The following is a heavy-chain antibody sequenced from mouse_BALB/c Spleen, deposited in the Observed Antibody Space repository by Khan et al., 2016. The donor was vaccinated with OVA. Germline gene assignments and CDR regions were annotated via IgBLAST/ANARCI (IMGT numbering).Heavy chain of an antibody. Sequence: QVQLQQSGAELVKPGASVRLSCKASGYTFTSYYLYWVKQRSGKGLEWIGDINPSSGGTNFNEKFKSKATLTVDKSSSTAYIQLNSLTSEDSVVYYCTRSGYGSFAYWGQGTLVTVSA. J-gene: IGHJ3*01. V-gene: IGHV1S81*02. CDR3: TRSGYGSFAY. CDR2: INPSSGGT. CDR1: GYTFTSYY. D-gene: IGHD2-2*01.